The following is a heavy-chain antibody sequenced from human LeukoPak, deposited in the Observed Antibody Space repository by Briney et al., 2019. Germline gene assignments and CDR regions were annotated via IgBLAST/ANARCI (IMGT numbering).Heavy chain of an antibody. CDR2: MYHSGST. CDR1: GYSISSGHY. CDR3: ARGPRFGELLWHWFDP. J-gene: IGHJ5*02. Sequence: PSDTLSLTCTVSGYSISSGHYWGWIRQPPGKGLEWIGSMYHSGSTYYNPPLKSRVTISEDTSKNQFSLKLRSVTAADTAVYYCARGPRFGELLWHWFDPWGQGTLVTVSS. V-gene: IGHV4-38-2*02. D-gene: IGHD3-10*01.